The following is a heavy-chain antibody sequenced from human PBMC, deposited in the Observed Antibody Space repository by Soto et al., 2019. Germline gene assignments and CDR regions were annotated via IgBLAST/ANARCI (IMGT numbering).Heavy chain of an antibody. CDR1: GYIFKNYA. J-gene: IGHJ4*02. CDR3: ARHLYDYVWGSYRH. D-gene: IGHD3-16*02. V-gene: IGHV1-69*01. Sequence: QVQLVQSGAEVKETGSSVKVSCKSSGYIFKNYAVTWLRQAPGQVLEWMGGIIPVFGTPDYLQKFRGRVTITADESTSTVYMELRSLTSEDTAVYNCARHLYDYVWGSYRHWGQGTLVTVSS. CDR2: IIPVFGTP.